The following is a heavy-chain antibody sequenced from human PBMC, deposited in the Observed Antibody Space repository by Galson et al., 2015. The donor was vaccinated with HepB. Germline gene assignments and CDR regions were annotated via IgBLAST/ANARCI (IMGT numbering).Heavy chain of an antibody. CDR2: INPSGGST. Sequence: SVKVSCKASGYTFTSYYMHWVRQAPGQGLEWMGIINPSGGSTSYAQKFQGRVTMTRDTSTSTVYMELSSLRSEDTAVYYCVAKEWGFAVDYWGQGTLVTVSS. V-gene: IGHV1-46*01. CDR1: GYTFTSYY. J-gene: IGHJ4*02. D-gene: IGHD3-3*01. CDR3: VAKEWGFAVDY.